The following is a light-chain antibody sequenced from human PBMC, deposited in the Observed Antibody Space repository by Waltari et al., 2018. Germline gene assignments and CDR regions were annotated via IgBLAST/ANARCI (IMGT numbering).Light chain of an antibody. CDR2: KES. CDR3: QQYNSYPWT. CDR1: QSISSW. Sequence: TGRASQSISSWLAWYQQKPGKAPKLLIYKESSLESGVPSRFSGSGSGTEFTLTISSLQPDDFATYYCQQYNSYPWTFGQGTKVEIK. V-gene: IGKV1-5*03. J-gene: IGKJ1*01.